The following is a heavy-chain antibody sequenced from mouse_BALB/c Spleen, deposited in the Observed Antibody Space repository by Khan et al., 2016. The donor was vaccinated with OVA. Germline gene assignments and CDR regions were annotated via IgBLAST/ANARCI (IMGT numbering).Heavy chain of an antibody. CDR3: ARDAGRY. J-gene: IGHJ4*01. V-gene: IGHV1-18*01. CDR2: INPKNGVT. Sequence: VQLQQSGPEVVKPGATVKISCTTSGNTFTEYTLHWVKQSHGKSLEWIGVINPKNGVTSYNQKFKGKATLTVDKSSSTAYMEFRNLTSEDSAVYYCARDAGRYWGQGTSVTVSS. CDR1: GNTFTEYT.